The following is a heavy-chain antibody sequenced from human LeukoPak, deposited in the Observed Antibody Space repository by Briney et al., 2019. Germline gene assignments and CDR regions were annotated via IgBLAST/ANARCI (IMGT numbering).Heavy chain of an antibody. Sequence: ASVKVSCKSSGYIFTDYYIHWMRQAPGQGLEWMGWINPKNGDTNYAQKFQGRVTMTRDTSISTVYMELNRLTSDDTAPYYCARVGYCTGDRCYLHFDYWGQGTLVTVSS. CDR1: GYIFTDYY. V-gene: IGHV1-2*02. D-gene: IGHD2-15*01. CDR3: ARVGYCTGDRCYLHFDY. J-gene: IGHJ4*02. CDR2: INPKNGDT.